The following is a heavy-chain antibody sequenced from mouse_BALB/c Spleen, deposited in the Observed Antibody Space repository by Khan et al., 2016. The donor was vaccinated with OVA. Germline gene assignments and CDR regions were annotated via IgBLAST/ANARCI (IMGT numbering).Heavy chain of an antibody. J-gene: IGHJ2*01. D-gene: IGHD6-1*01. CDR3: ASRGLRWDFDY. V-gene: IGHV1-7*01. CDR2: INPSIGVT. CDR1: GYTFINYW. Sequence: VQLQESGAELAKPGATVKMSCKASGYTFINYWILWVKQRPGQGLEWIGYINPSIGVTEYTQNFKDKATFTADKSFRTSYIQLSSLTSEDSAVYYCASRGLRWDFDYWGQGTTLTVSS.